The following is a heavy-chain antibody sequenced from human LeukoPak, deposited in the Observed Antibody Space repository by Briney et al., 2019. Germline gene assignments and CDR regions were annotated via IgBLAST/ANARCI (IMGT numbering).Heavy chain of an antibody. J-gene: IGHJ4*02. Sequence: GGSLRLSCAASGFTFSNAWMSWVRQAPGKGLEWVGRIKSKTDGGTTDYAAPVKGRFTISRDDSKNTLYLQMNSLKTEDTAVYYCTTADTYDSSGYYYDTFDYWGQGTLVTVSS. D-gene: IGHD3-22*01. V-gene: IGHV3-15*01. CDR1: GFTFSNAW. CDR3: TTADTYDSSGYYYDTFDY. CDR2: IKSKTDGGTT.